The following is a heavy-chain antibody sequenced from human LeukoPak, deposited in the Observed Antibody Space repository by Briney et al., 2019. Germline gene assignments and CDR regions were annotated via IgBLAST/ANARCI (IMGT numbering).Heavy chain of an antibody. CDR1: GYTLTELS. CDR3: ATPRDGYNWWRYFDL. J-gene: IGHJ2*01. V-gene: IGHV1-24*01. CDR2: FDPEDGET. Sequence: ASVKVSCKVSGYTLTELSMHWVRQAPGKGLEWMGGFDPEDGETIYVQKFQGRVTMTEDTSTDTAYMELSSLRSEDTAVYYCATPRDGYNWWRYFDLWGRGTLVTVSS. D-gene: IGHD5-24*01.